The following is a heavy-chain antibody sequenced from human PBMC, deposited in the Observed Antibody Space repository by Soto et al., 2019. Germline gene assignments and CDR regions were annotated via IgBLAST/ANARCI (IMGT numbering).Heavy chain of an antibody. V-gene: IGHV1-2*04. Sequence: QVQLVQSGAEVKKPGASVKVSCKASGYTFTGYYMHWVRQAPGQGLEWMGWINPNSGGTNYAQKFQGWVTRTRDTSISTAYMELSRLRSDDTAVYYCARGVDLYCSGGSCYSWFDPWGQGTLVTVSS. D-gene: IGHD2-15*01. J-gene: IGHJ5*02. CDR2: INPNSGGT. CDR3: ARGVDLYCSGGSCYSWFDP. CDR1: GYTFTGYY.